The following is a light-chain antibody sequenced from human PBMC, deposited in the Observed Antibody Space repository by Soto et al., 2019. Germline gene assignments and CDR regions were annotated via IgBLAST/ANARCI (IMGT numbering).Light chain of an antibody. J-gene: IGKJ2*01. CDR2: AAS. Sequence: DIQMTQSPSSLSASVGDRVTITCRASQSISNYLNWYQQKPGKAPKLLIYAASSIQSGVPSRFSGSGSGTDFTLAITSLQPEDFATYYCQQSYSTPRTFGHGTKLEIK. CDR3: QQSYSTPRT. V-gene: IGKV1-39*01. CDR1: QSISNY.